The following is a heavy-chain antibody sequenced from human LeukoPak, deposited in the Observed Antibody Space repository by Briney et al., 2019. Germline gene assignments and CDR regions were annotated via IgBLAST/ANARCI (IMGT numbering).Heavy chain of an antibody. D-gene: IGHD3-9*01. Sequence: GGSLRLSCAASGFDFSDFWMSWVRQAPGKGLGWVANIKQDGSERYYLDSVKGRFTFSRDNARNSLYLQMNSLRAEDTAVYYCARVFHKGFYYYYMDVWGKGTTVTVSS. CDR2: IKQDGSER. CDR3: ARVFHKGFYYYYMDV. CDR1: GFDFSDFW. J-gene: IGHJ6*03. V-gene: IGHV3-7*01.